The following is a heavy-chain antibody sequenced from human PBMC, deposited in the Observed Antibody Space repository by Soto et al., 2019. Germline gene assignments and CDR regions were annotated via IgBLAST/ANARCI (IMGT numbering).Heavy chain of an antibody. D-gene: IGHD6-19*01. V-gene: IGHV3-48*01. J-gene: IGHJ4*02. CDR3: ARSSQWLVGGLDY. Sequence: EVQLVESGGGLVQPGGSLRLSCAASGFTFSRYNMNWVRQAPGKGLEWVSYISSSSSTIYYADSVKGRFTISRDNAKNSLYLQMNSLRAEDTAVYYCARSSQWLVGGLDYWGQGTLVTVSS. CDR1: GFTFSRYN. CDR2: ISSSSSTI.